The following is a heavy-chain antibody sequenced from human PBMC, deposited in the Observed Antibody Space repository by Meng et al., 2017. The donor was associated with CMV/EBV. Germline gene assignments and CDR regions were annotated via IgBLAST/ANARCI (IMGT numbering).Heavy chain of an antibody. CDR3: ARGPRRVARGSSSLYGMDV. J-gene: IGHJ6*02. D-gene: IGHD6-13*01. CDR2: INWNGGST. CDR1: GFTFDDYG. V-gene: IGHV3-20*04. Sequence: GESLKISCAASGFTFDDYGMSWVRQAPGKGLEWVSGINWNGGSTGYADSVKGRFTISRDNAKNSLYLQMNSLRAEDTAVYYCARGPRRVARGSSSLYGMDVWGQGTTVTVSS.